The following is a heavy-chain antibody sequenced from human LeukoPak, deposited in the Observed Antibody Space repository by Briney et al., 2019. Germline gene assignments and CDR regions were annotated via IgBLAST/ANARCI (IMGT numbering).Heavy chain of an antibody. CDR1: GYSFTSYW. V-gene: IGHV5-51*01. D-gene: IGHD3-22*01. J-gene: IGHJ3*02. Sequence: GESLKISCKGSGYSFTSYWIGWVRQMPGKGLEWMGIIYPGDSDTRYSPFFQGQVTISADKSISTAYLQWSSLKASDTAMYYCARAYDSSGYYGFWAFDIWGQGTMVTVSS. CDR3: ARAYDSSGYYGFWAFDI. CDR2: IYPGDSDT.